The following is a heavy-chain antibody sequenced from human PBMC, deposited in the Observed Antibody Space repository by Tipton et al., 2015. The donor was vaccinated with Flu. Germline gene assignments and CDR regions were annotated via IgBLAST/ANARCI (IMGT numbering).Heavy chain of an antibody. D-gene: IGHD2-15*01. CDR3: ARDSGAYPLGFDP. Sequence: TLSLTCAVSGYSISSGYYWGWVRQPPGKGLEWIGTIYHSGSTYYNPSLKSRLTMSVDTSKNQFSLKLGSVTAADTAVYYCARDSGAYPLGFDPWGRGTLVTVSS. J-gene: IGHJ5*01. V-gene: IGHV4-38-2*02. CDR1: GYSISSGYY. CDR2: IYHSGST.